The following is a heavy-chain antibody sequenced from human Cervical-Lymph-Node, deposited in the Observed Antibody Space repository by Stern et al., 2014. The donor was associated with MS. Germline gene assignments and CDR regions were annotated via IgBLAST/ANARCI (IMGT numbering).Heavy chain of an antibody. Sequence: VHLVESGGGVVQPGRSLRLSCAAPGFTFGGYGMPWVRQAPGKGLAWGAVIWYDGSNKYYADSVKGRFTISRDNSKNTLYLQMNSLRAEDTAVYYCARDRHDLGYCSGGSCYLPDYWGQGTLVTVSS. CDR3: ARDRHDLGYCSGGSCYLPDY. D-gene: IGHD2-15*01. V-gene: IGHV3-33*01. J-gene: IGHJ4*02. CDR2: IWYDGSNK. CDR1: GFTFGGYG.